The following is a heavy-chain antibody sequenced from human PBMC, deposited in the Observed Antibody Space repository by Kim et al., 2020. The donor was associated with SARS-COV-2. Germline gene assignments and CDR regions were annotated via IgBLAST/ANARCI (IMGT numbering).Heavy chain of an antibody. J-gene: IGHJ6*01. CDR2: IRSSGTSQ. CDR1: GFTFSDYY. V-gene: IGHV3-11*01. CDR3: ARESGSYYGGGNSMDV. D-gene: IGHD3-10*01. Sequence: GGSLRLSCAASGFTFSDYYMSWIRQTPGKGPEWVSSIRSSGTSQDYADSVKGRFTISRDNAKNSLSLQMDSLRAEDTAVYYCARESGSYYGGGNSMDVWG.